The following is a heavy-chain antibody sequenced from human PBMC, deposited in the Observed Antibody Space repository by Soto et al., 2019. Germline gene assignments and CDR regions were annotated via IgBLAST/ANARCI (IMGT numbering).Heavy chain of an antibody. J-gene: IGHJ5*02. CDR2: IYYSGST. CDR1: GGSISSYY. CDR3: ARGGDIVVVPAANWFDP. D-gene: IGHD2-2*01. Sequence: QVQLQESGPGLVKPSETLSLTCTVSGGSISSYYWSWIRQPPGKGLEWIGYIYYSGSTNYNPSLKSRVTTSVDTSKNQFSLKLSSVTAADTAVYYCARGGDIVVVPAANWFDPWGQGTLVTVSS. V-gene: IGHV4-59*01.